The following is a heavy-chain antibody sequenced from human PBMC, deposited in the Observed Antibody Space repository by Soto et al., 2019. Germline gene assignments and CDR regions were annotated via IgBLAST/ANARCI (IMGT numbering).Heavy chain of an antibody. Sequence: GGSLRLSCAASGFTFSTYAMTWVRQAPGKGLEWVSVISGSGGSTYYADSVKGRFTISRDNSKNSLYLQMNSLRAEDTAVYYCAKGVYYYGSGSYSTQHDAFDIWGQGTMVTVS. J-gene: IGHJ3*02. CDR3: AKGVYYYGSGSYSTQHDAFDI. D-gene: IGHD3-10*01. CDR1: GFTFSTYA. V-gene: IGHV3-23*01. CDR2: ISGSGGST.